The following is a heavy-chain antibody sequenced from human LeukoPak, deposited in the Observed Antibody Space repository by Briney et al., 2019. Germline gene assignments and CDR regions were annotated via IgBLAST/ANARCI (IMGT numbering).Heavy chain of an antibody. J-gene: IGHJ1*01. D-gene: IGHD6-19*01. CDR2: INPSGGST. V-gene: IGHV1-46*01. Sequence: ASVKVSCKASGYTFTSYYMHWVRQAPGQGLEWMGIINPSGGSTSYAQKFQGRVTMTRDTSTSTVYMELSSLRSEDTAVYYCARLYSSGWSAEYFQHWGQSTLVTVSS. CDR1: GYTFTSYY. CDR3: ARLYSSGWSAEYFQH.